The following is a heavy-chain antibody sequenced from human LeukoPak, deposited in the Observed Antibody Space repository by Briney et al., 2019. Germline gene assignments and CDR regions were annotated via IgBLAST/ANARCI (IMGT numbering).Heavy chain of an antibody. Sequence: GGSLRLSCAASGFTFGSYAMHWVRQAPGKGLEYVSAISSNGGSTYYANSVKGRFTISRDNSKNTLYLQMDSLRAEDMAVYYCARDRDCSSTNCYAPFDYWGQGTLVTVSS. CDR1: GFTFGSYA. D-gene: IGHD2-2*01. V-gene: IGHV3-64*01. J-gene: IGHJ4*02. CDR2: ISSNGGST. CDR3: ARDRDCSSTNCYAPFDY.